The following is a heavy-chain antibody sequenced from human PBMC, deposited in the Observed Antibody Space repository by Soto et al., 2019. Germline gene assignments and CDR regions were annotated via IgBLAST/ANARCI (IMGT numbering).Heavy chain of an antibody. V-gene: IGHV1-18*01. CDR1: GYTFTSYG. CDR2: ISAYNGNT. CDR3: ARDTARLGDFWSGYPPFDP. D-gene: IGHD3-3*01. Sequence: ASVKVSCKASGYTFTSYGISWVRQAPGQGLEWMGWISAYNGNTNYAQKLQGRVTMTTDTSTSTAYMELRSLRSDDTAVYYCARDTARLGDFWSGYPPFDPWGQGTLVTVSS. J-gene: IGHJ5*02.